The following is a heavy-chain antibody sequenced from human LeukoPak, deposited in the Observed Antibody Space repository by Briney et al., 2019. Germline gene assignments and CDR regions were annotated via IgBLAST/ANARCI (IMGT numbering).Heavy chain of an antibody. CDR2: ISAYNGNT. D-gene: IGHD5-18*01. CDR1: GYTFTSYG. Sequence: ASVKVSCKASGYTFTSYGISWARQAPGQGLEWMGWISAYNGNTNYAQKLQGRVTMTTDTSTSAAYMELRSLRSDDTAVYYCARGAVGYSYGPKDYWGQGTLVTVSS. CDR3: ARGAVGYSYGPKDY. V-gene: IGHV1-18*01. J-gene: IGHJ4*02.